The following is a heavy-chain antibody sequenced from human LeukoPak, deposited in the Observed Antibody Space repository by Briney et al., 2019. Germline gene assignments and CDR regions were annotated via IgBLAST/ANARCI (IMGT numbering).Heavy chain of an antibody. CDR2: IYTSGST. CDR3: ARGEWLRYGYYYGMDV. D-gene: IGHD5-12*01. Sequence: MTSETLSLTCTVSGGSISNYYWSWIRQPAGKGLEWIGRIYTSGSTNYNPSLKSRVTMSVDTSKNQFSLKLSSVTAADTAVYYCARGEWLRYGYYYGMDVWGQGTTVTVSS. J-gene: IGHJ6*02. V-gene: IGHV4-4*07. CDR1: GGSISNYY.